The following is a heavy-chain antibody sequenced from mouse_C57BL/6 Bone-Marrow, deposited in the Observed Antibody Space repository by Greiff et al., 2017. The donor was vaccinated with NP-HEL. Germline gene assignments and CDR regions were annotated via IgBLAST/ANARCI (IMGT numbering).Heavy chain of an antibody. D-gene: IGHD2-5*01. V-gene: IGHV1-52*01. Sequence: VQLQQPGAELVRPGSSVKLSCKASGYTFTSYWMHWVKQRPIQGLEWIGNIDPSDSETHYNQKFKDKATLTVDKSSSTAYMQLSSLTSDDSAVYYCASYYSNLGDWYFDVWGTGTTVTVSS. CDR1: GYTFTSYW. CDR3: ASYYSNLGDWYFDV. J-gene: IGHJ1*03. CDR2: IDPSDSET.